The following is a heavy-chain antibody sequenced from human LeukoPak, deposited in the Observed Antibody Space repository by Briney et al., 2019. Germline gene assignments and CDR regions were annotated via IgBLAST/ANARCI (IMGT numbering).Heavy chain of an antibody. J-gene: IGHJ4*02. CDR1: GGSVSTYY. CDR3: ARSLLSERYYFDS. CDR2: IYYSGST. V-gene: IGHV4-59*02. Sequence: PSETLSLTCTVSGGSVSTYYWSWIRQPPGKGLEWIGYIYYSGSTNYNPSLKSRVTISVDTSKSQFSLKLSSVTAADTAVYDCARSLLSERYYFDSWGQGTLVTVSS. D-gene: IGHD2-15*01.